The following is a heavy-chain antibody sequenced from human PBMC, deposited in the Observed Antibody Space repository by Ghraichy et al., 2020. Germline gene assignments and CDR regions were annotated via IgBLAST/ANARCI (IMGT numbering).Heavy chain of an antibody. CDR3: ARDRGSSWYASNYFDY. Sequence: SQTLSPTCAVSGHSISSGYYWGWIRQSPVQGLEWIGSFYHGGNTYYNPSLRSRVTISVDTSKNQFSLKLTSVTATDTAVYYCARDRGSSWYASNYFDYWGQGVLVTVSS. CDR2: FYHGGNT. V-gene: IGHV4-38-2*02. D-gene: IGHD6-13*01. J-gene: IGHJ4*02. CDR1: GHSISSGYY.